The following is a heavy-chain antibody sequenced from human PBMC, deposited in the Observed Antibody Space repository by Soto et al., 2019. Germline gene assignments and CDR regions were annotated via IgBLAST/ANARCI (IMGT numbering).Heavy chain of an antibody. V-gene: IGHV3-30-3*01. CDR2: ISYDGSNK. Sequence: GGSLRLSCAASGFTFSSYAMHWVRQAPGKGLEWVAVISYDGSNKYYADSVKGRFTISRDNSKNTLYLQMNSLRAEDTAVYYCARDDFPLRYFDWLPRWADTHGMDVWGQGTTVTVSS. J-gene: IGHJ6*02. D-gene: IGHD3-9*01. CDR1: GFTFSSYA. CDR3: ARDDFPLRYFDWLPRWADTHGMDV.